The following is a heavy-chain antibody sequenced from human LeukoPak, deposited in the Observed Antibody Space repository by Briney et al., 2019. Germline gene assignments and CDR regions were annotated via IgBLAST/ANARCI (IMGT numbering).Heavy chain of an antibody. J-gene: IGHJ4*02. CDR2: INPNSGDT. CDR1: AYTFTGYY. D-gene: IGHD4-23*01. Sequence: ASVNVSCKTSAYTFTGYYMHWVRQAPGQGLEWMGWINPNSGDTNYAQNFQGRVTMTRDTSITTAYMELSWLRSDDTAVYYCARGDGGNGGIDYWGQGTLVTVSS. CDR3: ARGDGGNGGIDY. V-gene: IGHV1-2*02.